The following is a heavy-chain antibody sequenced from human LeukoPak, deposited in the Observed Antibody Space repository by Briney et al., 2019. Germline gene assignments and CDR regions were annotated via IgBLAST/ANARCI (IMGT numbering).Heavy chain of an antibody. J-gene: IGHJ4*02. V-gene: IGHV4-59*08. CDR2: IYYSGST. CDR1: GGSISSYY. Sequence: PSETLSLTCTVSGGSISSYYWSWIRQPPGKGLEWIGYIYYSGSTNYNPSFKSRVTISVDTSKNQFSLKLSSVTATDTAVYYCARHTDTNFDYWGQGTLVTVSS. CDR3: ARHTDTNFDY.